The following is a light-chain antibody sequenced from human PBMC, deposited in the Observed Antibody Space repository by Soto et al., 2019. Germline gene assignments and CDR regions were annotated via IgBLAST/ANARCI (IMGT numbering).Light chain of an antibody. CDR2: DVN. CDR1: SSDVGGYNF. J-gene: IGLJ2*01. CDR3: CSYAGSYTLI. V-gene: IGLV2-11*01. Sequence: QSVLTQPRSVSGSPGQSVTISCTGTSSDVGGYNFVSWYQQYPGKAPKLMVYDVNTRPSGVPDRFSGSKSGNTASLTISGLQADDEADYYCCSYAGSYTLIFGGGTKLTVL.